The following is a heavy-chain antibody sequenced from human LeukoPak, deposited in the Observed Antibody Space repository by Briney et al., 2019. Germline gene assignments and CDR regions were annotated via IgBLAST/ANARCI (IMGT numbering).Heavy chain of an antibody. CDR1: GFTFTTYS. Sequence: GGSLRLSCEASGFTFTTYSMTWVRQAPGKGLEWVSIISSGSSAIFSADALKGRFTISRDDAKNLLYLDMNSLRAEDTAVYYCARGVEDLLWFGELNTLWFDPWGQGTLVTVSS. V-gene: IGHV3-21*01. CDR2: ISSGSSAI. J-gene: IGHJ5*02. D-gene: IGHD3-10*01. CDR3: ARGVEDLLWFGELNTLWFDP.